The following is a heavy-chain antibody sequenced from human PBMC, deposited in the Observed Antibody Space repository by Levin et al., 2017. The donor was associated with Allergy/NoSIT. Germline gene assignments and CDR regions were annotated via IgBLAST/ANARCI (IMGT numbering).Heavy chain of an antibody. J-gene: IGHJ4*02. CDR1: GYTFTGYY. Sequence: EASVKVSCKASGYTFTGYYMHWVRQAPGQGLEWMGWINPNSGGTNYAQKFQGRVTMTRDTSISTAYLELGRLPSDDSAVYYFSREPPYDCSGSPVVNSVWFDFWGQGTLVTVSS. CDR2: INPNSGGT. D-gene: IGHD3-22*01. CDR3: SREPPYDCSGSPVVNSVWFDF. V-gene: IGHV1-2*02.